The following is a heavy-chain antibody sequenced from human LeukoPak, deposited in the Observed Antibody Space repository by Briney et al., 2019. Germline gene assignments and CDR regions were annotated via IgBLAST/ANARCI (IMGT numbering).Heavy chain of an antibody. CDR2: INPTSGGT. CDR3: ARLVGLSTTASY. V-gene: IGHV1-2*02. CDR1: GYTFIGYY. D-gene: IGHD5/OR15-5a*01. J-gene: IGHJ4*02. Sequence: ASVKLSCKASGYTFIGYYLHWVRQAPGQGLEWMGWINPTSGGTNYAQKVQDRVTMTRDTSINTAYMERRRLTSDDTAVYYCARLVGLSTTASYWGQGTLVIVSS.